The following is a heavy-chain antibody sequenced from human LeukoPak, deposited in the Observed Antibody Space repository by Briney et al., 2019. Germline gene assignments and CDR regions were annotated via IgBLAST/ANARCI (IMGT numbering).Heavy chain of an antibody. CDR3: AKDSTTIGYCSGGSCYPVY. Sequence: TGGSLRLSCAASGFTFSSYGMHWVRQAPGKGLEWVAVISYDGSNKYYADSVKGRFTISRDNSKNTLYLQMNSLRAEDTAVYYCAKDSTTIGYCSGGSCYPVYWGQGTLVTVSS. CDR2: ISYDGSNK. J-gene: IGHJ4*02. CDR1: GFTFSSYG. V-gene: IGHV3-30*18. D-gene: IGHD2-15*01.